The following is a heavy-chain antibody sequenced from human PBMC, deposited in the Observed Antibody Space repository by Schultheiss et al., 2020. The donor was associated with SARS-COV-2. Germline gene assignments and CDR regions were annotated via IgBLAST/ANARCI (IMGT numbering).Heavy chain of an antibody. CDR1: GYTFTSYG. D-gene: IGHD6-13*01. CDR2: ISAYNGNT. J-gene: IGHJ4*02. CDR3: AREGRRGSSWYLSH. Sequence: ASVKVSCKASGYTFTSYGISWVRKAPGQGLEWMGWISAYNGNTNYAQKFQGRVTMTTDTTTTTAYMELRGLRSDDTAVYYCAREGRRGSSWYLSHWGQGTLVTVSS. V-gene: IGHV1-18*04.